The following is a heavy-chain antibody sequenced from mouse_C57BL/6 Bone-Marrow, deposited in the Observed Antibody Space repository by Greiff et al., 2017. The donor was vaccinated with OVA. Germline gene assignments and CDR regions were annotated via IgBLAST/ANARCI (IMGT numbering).Heavy chain of an antibody. CDR3: ARAYYGNSAGYFDY. V-gene: IGHV3-6*01. CDR1: GYSITSGYY. Sequence: EVQVVESGPGLVKPSQSLSLTCSVTGYSITSGYYWNWIRQFPGNKLEWMGYISYDGSNNYNPSLKNRISITRDTSKNQFFLKLNSVTTEDTATYYCARAYYGNSAGYFDYWGQGTTLTVSS. D-gene: IGHD1-1*01. CDR2: ISYDGSN. J-gene: IGHJ2*01.